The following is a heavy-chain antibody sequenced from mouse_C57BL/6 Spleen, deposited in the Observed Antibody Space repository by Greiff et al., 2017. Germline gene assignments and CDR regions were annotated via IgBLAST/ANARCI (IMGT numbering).Heavy chain of an antibody. CDR3: ARIENGYLYFDY. J-gene: IGHJ2*01. D-gene: IGHD2-2*01. Sequence: QVQLKESGPGILQPSQTLSLTCSFSGFSLTTFGMGVGWIRQPSGKGLEWLAHTWWDDDKYYNPALKSRLTIFKDTSKNQVFLKIANVDTADTATYYWARIENGYLYFDYGGQGTTLTVSS. CDR2: TWWDDDK. V-gene: IGHV8-8*01. CDR1: GFSLTTFGMG.